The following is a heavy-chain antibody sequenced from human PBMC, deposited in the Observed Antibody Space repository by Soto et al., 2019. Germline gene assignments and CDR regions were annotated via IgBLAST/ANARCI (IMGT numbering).Heavy chain of an antibody. D-gene: IGHD6-13*01. J-gene: IGHJ3*02. CDR2: ISYDGSNK. Sequence: LRLSCAASGFTFSSYAMHWVRQAPGKGLEWVAVISYDGSNKYYADSVKGRFTISRDNSKNTLYLQMNSLRAEDTAVYYCASYEYSSSWYDALDIWGQGTMVTVSS. V-gene: IGHV3-30-3*01. CDR1: GFTFSSYA. CDR3: ASYEYSSSWYDALDI.